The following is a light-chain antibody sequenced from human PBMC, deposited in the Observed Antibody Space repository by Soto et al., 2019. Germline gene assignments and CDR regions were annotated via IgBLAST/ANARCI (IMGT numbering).Light chain of an antibody. CDR1: SSDVGGYDF. CDR3: CSYAGDLAL. CDR2: DVS. J-gene: IGLJ2*01. Sequence: QSALTQPRSVSGSPGQSVTFSCTGTSSDVGGYDFVSWYQQHPGKAPKLMISDVSKRPSGVPDRFSGSKSGNTASLTISGLQAEDEADYYCCSYAGDLALFGGGTKVTVL. V-gene: IGLV2-11*01.